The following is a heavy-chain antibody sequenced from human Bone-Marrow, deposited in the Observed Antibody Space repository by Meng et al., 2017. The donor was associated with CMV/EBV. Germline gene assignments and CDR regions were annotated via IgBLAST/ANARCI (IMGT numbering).Heavy chain of an antibody. CDR2: IKQDGGEE. Sequence: GGSLRLSCAVSGFTFSNYWMRWVRQAPGKGLEWVANIKQDGGEEYYVDSVKGRFTISRDNAKNSLFLQMNNLRAEDTAVDNWSRGNTGTTTEHYYYYYGMDVWGQGTSVTVSS. D-gene: IGHD1-7*01. CDR3: SRGNTGTTTEHYYYYYGMDV. V-gene: IGHV3-7*03. J-gene: IGHJ6*02. CDR1: GFTFSNYW.